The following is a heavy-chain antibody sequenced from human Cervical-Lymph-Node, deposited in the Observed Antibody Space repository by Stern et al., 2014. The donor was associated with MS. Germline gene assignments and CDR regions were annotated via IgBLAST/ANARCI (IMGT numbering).Heavy chain of an antibody. CDR1: GGTFNSFT. J-gene: IGHJ2*01. CDR3: VRGLSDFDYWYFDL. V-gene: IGHV1-69*06. D-gene: IGHD2-21*02. Sequence: QVQLGQSGADVKKPGSSVNVSCKASGGTFNSFTVSWVRQVPGQGFEWMGGIMPSFESTNFAQKFRHRVTITADKSTNTVYMDLSSLKSDDTAMYYCVRGLSDFDYWYFDLWGRGTLVTVSS. CDR2: IMPSFEST.